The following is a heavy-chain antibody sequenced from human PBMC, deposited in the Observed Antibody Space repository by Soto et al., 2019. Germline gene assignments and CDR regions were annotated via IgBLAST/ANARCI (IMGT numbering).Heavy chain of an antibody. D-gene: IGHD1-26*01. J-gene: IGHJ4*02. CDR1: GYTFTSYG. V-gene: IGHV1-18*01. CDR2: ISAYNGKT. Sequence: QVQLVQSGAEVKKPGASVKVSCKASGYTFTSYGISWVRQAPGQGVEWMGWISAYNGKTNYAQKLQGRVTMTTDTPTSTAYMQLRSLRSDDTAVYYCAREAPQPYIAGATTDWGQGTLVTVSS. CDR3: AREAPQPYIAGATTD.